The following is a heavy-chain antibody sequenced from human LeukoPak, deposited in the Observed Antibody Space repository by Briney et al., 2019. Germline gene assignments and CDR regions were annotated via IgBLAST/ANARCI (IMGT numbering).Heavy chain of an antibody. D-gene: IGHD5-18*01. CDR3: ARSERGYSYGWYDF. V-gene: IGHV4-59*01. J-gene: IGHJ4*02. CDR2: IYFTGST. CDR1: GGSISGSY. Sequence: PSETLSLTCTVSGGSISGSYWSWIRKPPGKGLEWIGYIYFTGSTNYNPSLKSRVTMSLDTSNNQFSLKLTSLTAADTAVYYCARSERGYSYGWYDFWGQGTLVTVSS.